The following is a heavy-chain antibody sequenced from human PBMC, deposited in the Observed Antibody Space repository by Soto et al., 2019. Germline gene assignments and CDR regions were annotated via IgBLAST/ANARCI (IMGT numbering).Heavy chain of an antibody. CDR1: GGSFSGYY. V-gene: IGHV4-34*01. J-gene: IGHJ4*02. D-gene: IGHD2-15*01. CDR3: ARVGCSGGSCYRGGLFDY. Sequence: QVQLQQWGAGLLKPSETLSLTCAVYGGSFSGYYWSWIRQPPGKGLEWIGEINHSGSTNYNPSLKSRVTISVDTSKNQFSLKLSSVTAADTAVYYCARVGCSGGSCYRGGLFDYWGQGTLVTVSS. CDR2: INHSGST.